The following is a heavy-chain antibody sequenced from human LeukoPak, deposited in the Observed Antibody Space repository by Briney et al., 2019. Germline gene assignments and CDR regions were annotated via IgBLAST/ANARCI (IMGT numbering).Heavy chain of an antibody. J-gene: IGHJ4*02. D-gene: IGHD4-17*01. CDR3: ARSSPFTVTNDY. CDR1: EFTFSSYS. V-gene: IGHV3-30*03. Sequence: GGSLRLSCAASEFTFSSYSMNWVRQAPGKGLEWVAVISYDGSNKYYADSVKGRFTISRDNSKNTLYLQMNSLRAEDTAVYYCARSSPFTVTNDYWGQGTLVTVSS. CDR2: ISYDGSNK.